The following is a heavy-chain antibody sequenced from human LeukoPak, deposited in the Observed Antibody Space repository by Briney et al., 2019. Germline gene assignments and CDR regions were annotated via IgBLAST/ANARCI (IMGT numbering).Heavy chain of an antibody. V-gene: IGHV3-74*01. CDR1: GFTFSRYW. CDR3: ARRFQSSSWDLYYYYGMDV. Sequence: GGSLRLSCAASGFTFSRYWMHWVRQAPGKGLVWVSRINTDGRTITYADSVKGRFTISRDNAKNSLYLQMNSLRAEDTAVYYCARRFQSSSWDLYYYYGMDVWGQGTTVTVSS. D-gene: IGHD6-13*01. CDR2: INTDGRTI. J-gene: IGHJ6*02.